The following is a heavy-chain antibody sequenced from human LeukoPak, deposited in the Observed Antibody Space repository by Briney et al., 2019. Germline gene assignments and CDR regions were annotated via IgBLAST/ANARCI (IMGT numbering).Heavy chain of an antibody. CDR2: ISSSSTYI. CDR3: ARDFLNAIDI. CDR1: GFTFSSST. V-gene: IGHV3-21*01. J-gene: IGHJ3*02. D-gene: IGHD2/OR15-2a*01. Sequence: GGSLRLSCAASGFTFSSSTMTWVRQSPGKGLEWVSSISSSSTYIYYADSVKGRFIISRDNAKSSLYLQMNSLRAEDTAVFYCARDFLNAIDIWGQGTMVTVSS.